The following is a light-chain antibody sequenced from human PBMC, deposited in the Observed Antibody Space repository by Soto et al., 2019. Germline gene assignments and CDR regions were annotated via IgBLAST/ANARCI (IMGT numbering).Light chain of an antibody. V-gene: IGKV1-39*01. CDR1: QSISSY. J-gene: IGKJ1*01. CDR2: AES. CDR3: QQSYSTPRT. Sequence: DTQMTQSPSSLSASVGDRVTITCRASQSISSYLNWYQQKPGKAPKLLIYAESSLQSGVPSRFSGSGSGTDFTLTISSLQPEDFATYYCQQSYSTPRTFGQGTKVDIK.